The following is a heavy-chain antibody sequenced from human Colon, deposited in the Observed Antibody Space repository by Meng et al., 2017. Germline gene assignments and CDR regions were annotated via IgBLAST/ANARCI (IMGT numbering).Heavy chain of an antibody. CDR2: ISAYNGNT. V-gene: IGHV1-18*01. Sequence: QVQLVHSGAEVKEPGASVKVSCKASGYIFTTYGISWVRQAPGEGLEWMGWISAYNGNTNSAQKFQDRVTMTTDTSTNTAYMELRSLRSDDTAMYYCARDRQWLGSDYWGQGTLVTVSS. D-gene: IGHD6-19*01. J-gene: IGHJ4*02. CDR1: GYIFTTYG. CDR3: ARDRQWLGSDY.